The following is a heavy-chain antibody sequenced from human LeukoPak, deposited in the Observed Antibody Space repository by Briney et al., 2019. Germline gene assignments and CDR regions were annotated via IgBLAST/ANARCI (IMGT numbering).Heavy chain of an antibody. CDR3: ARLYYYVSSGYTFDY. J-gene: IGHJ4*02. CDR2: IYYSGST. D-gene: IGHD3-22*01. CDR1: GGSISSSSYY. V-gene: IGHV4-39*01. Sequence: PSGTLSLTCTVSGGSISSSSYYWGWIRQPPGKGLEWIGSIYYSGSTYYNPSLKSRVTISVDTSKNQFSLKLSSVTAADTAVYYCARLYYYVSSGYTFDYWGQGTLVTVSS.